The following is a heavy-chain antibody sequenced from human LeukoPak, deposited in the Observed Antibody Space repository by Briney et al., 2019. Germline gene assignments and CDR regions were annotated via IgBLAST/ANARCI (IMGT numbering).Heavy chain of an antibody. J-gene: IGHJ3*02. CDR3: ARVDTAMGLQDAFDI. D-gene: IGHD5-18*01. CDR2: INHSGST. Sequence: SETLSLTCAVCGGSFSGYYWSWIRQPPGKGLEWIGEINHSGSTNYNPSLKSRVTISVDTSKNQFSLKLSSVTAADTAVYYCARVDTAMGLQDAFDIWGRGTMVTVSS. V-gene: IGHV4-34*01. CDR1: GGSFSGYY.